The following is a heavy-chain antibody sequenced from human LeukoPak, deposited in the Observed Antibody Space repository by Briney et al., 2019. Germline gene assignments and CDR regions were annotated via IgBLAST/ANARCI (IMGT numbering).Heavy chain of an antibody. CDR2: ISYDGSNK. CDR3: ARGNYDILTGYYIDHAFDI. Sequence: GGSLRLSCAASGFTFSSYGMHWVRQAPGKGLEWVAVISYDGSNKYYADSVKGRFTISRDNAKNSLYLQMNSLRAEDTAVYYCARGNYDILTGYYIDHAFDIWGQGTMVTVSS. CDR1: GFTFSSYG. J-gene: IGHJ3*02. V-gene: IGHV3-30*03. D-gene: IGHD3-9*01.